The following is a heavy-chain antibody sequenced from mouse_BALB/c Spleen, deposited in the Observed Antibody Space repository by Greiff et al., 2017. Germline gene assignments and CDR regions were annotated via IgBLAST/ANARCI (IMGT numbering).Heavy chain of an antibody. CDR3: ARVDGYSPFDY. D-gene: IGHD2-3*01. Sequence: EVHLVESGGGLVKPGGSLKLSCAASGFTFSSYAMSWVRQSPEKRLEWVAEISSGGSYTYYPDTVTGRFTISRDNAKNTLYLEMSSLRSEDTAMYYCARVDGYSPFDYWGQGTTLTVSS. V-gene: IGHV5-9-4*01. CDR1: GFTFSSYA. J-gene: IGHJ2*01. CDR2: ISSGGSYT.